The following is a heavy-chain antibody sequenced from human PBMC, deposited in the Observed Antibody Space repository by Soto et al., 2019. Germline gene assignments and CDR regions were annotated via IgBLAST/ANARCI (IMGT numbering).Heavy chain of an antibody. CDR1: GYSFISHA. J-gene: IGHJ4*02. V-gene: IGHV1-18*01. D-gene: IGHD6-19*01. CDR2: LSANNGNT. CDR3: ARDETRSGWLPLDY. Sequence: ASVKVSCKASGYSFISHAISWVRQAPGQGLEWMGWLSANNGNTNYAQKFQGRVTITADKSTSTAYMELSSLRSEDTAVYYCARDETRSGWLPLDYWGQGTLVTVSS.